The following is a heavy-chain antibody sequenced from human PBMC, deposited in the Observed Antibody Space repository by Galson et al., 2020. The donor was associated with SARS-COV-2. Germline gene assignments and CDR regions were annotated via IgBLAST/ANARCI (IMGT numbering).Heavy chain of an antibody. J-gene: IGHJ4*02. CDR2: IYYSGST. Sequence: ASETLSLTCTVSGGSISSYYWSWIRQPPGKGLEWIGYIYYSGSTNYNPSLKSRVTISVDTSKNQFSLKLSSVTAADTAVYYCARHKARYYDSSGLDYWGQGTLVTVSS. CDR3: ARHKARYYDSSGLDY. CDR1: GGSISSYY. V-gene: IGHV4-59*08. D-gene: IGHD3-22*01.